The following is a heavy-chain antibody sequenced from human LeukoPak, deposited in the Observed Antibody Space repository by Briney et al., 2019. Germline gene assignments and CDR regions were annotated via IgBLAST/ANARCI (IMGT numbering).Heavy chain of an antibody. CDR1: GYTFTSYG. Sequence: ASVKVSCKASGYTFTSYGISWVRQAPGQGLEWMGWISAYNGNTNYAQKLQRRVTMTTDTSTSTAYMELRSLRSDDTAVYYCARESPRGYDILTGYRTYYGMDVWGQGTTVTVSS. V-gene: IGHV1-18*01. CDR2: ISAYNGNT. CDR3: ARESPRGYDILTGYRTYYGMDV. D-gene: IGHD3-9*01. J-gene: IGHJ6*02.